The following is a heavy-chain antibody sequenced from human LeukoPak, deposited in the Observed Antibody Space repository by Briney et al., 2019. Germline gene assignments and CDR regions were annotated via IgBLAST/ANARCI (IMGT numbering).Heavy chain of an antibody. V-gene: IGHV4-39*01. CDR1: GGSISSSSYY. CDR3: ARINYCSGGSCSWGPLWGRFGWFDP. Sequence: PSETLSLTCTVSGGSISSSSYYWGWIRQPPGKGLEWIGSIYYSGSTYYNPFLKSRVTISVDTSKNQFSLKLSSVTAADTAVYYCARINYCSGGSCSWGPLWGRFGWFDPWGQGTLVTVSS. CDR2: IYYSGST. D-gene: IGHD2-15*01. J-gene: IGHJ5*02.